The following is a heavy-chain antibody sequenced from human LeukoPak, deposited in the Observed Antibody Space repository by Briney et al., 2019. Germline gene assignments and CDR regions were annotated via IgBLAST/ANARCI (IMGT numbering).Heavy chain of an antibody. CDR1: GFTVSSNY. V-gene: IGHV4-59*02. CDR3: AGAGRITMVRGVIITDLYYYYYMDV. D-gene: IGHD3-10*01. Sequence: PGGSLRLSCAASGFTVSSNYMSWIRQPPGKGLEWIGYIYYSGSTNYNPSLKSRVTISVDTSKNQFSLKLSSVTAADTAVYYCAGAGRITMVRGVIITDLYYYYYMDVWGKGTTVTVSS. J-gene: IGHJ6*03. CDR2: IYYSGST.